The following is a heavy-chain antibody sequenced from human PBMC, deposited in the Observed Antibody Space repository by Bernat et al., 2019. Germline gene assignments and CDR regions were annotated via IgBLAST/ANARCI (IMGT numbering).Heavy chain of an antibody. J-gene: IGHJ6*03. CDR2: IDSSDSYT. V-gene: IGHV5-10-1*03. Sequence: EVQLVQSGAEVKKPGESLRISCKGSGYSFTSNWISWVRQMPGKGLEWMGRIDSSDSYTNDSPSFQGHVTISADKSISTACLKWSSLKATDTAMYYCARPASCGGDCSYYDYYMDVWGKGTTVTVSS. CDR1: GYSFTSNW. D-gene: IGHD2-21*01. CDR3: ARPASCGGDCSYYDYYMDV.